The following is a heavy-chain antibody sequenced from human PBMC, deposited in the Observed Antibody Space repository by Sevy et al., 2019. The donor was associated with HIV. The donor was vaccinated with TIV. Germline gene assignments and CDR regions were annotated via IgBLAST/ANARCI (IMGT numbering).Heavy chain of an antibody. CDR3: ARDRKVLLVVYAIPFDVFDI. CDR1: GFTFSNHA. V-gene: IGHV3-30*02. D-gene: IGHD2-8*02. CDR2: IRYDGINE. Sequence: GESLKISCAASGFTFSNHAMHWVRQAPGKGLEWVAFIRYDGINEYYADSVKGRFTISRDNSKNTLYLQMNSLRPEDTAVYYCARDRKVLLVVYAIPFDVFDIWGQGTMVTVSS. J-gene: IGHJ3*02.